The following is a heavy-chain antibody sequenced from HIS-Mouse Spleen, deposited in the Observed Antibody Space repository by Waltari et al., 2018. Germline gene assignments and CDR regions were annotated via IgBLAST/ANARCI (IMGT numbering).Heavy chain of an antibody. V-gene: IGHV3-9*01. Sequence: EVQLVESGGGLVQPGRSLRLSCAASGFTFDDYAMHWVRQAPGKGLRWVAGISWNSGSIGYADSVKGRFTISRDNAKNSLYLQMNSLRAEDTALYYCAKVMGYSSSWPPDYWGQGTLVTVSS. CDR3: AKVMGYSSSWPPDY. D-gene: IGHD6-13*01. CDR2: ISWNSGSI. J-gene: IGHJ4*02. CDR1: GFTFDDYA.